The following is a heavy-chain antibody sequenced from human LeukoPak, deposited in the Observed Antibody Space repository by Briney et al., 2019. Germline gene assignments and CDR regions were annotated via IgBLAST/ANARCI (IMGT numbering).Heavy chain of an antibody. CDR2: ISYNSGST. Sequence: PSETLSLTCTVSDGSISGYYCSWIRQPPGKGLEWIGYISYNSGSTNYNPSLKSRVSISADTSKNQCSLKLSSVTTADTAVYYCASGYSYVPAWGQGTLVTVSS. J-gene: IGHJ5*02. D-gene: IGHD5-18*01. CDR3: ASGYSYVPA. V-gene: IGHV4-59*01. CDR1: DGSISGYY.